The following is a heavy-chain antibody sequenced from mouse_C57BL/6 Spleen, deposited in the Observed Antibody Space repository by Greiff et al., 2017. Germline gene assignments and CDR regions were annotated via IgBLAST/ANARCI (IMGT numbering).Heavy chain of an antibody. J-gene: IGHJ1*03. V-gene: IGHV1-80*01. D-gene: IGHD3-2*02. CDR3: ARSENGDWYFDV. Sequence: VLLLQPGAELVKPGSSVKISCKASGYAFTRYWLNWVKQRPGKGLEWIGQIYPGDGYTNYNGKFKGKSTLTADKSSSTAYMQLSSLTSEDSAVYFCARSENGDWYFDVWGTGTTVTVSS. CDR1: GYAFTRYW. CDR2: IYPGDGYT.